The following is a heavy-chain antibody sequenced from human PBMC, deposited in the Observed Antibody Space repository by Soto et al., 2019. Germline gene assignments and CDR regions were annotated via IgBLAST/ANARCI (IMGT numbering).Heavy chain of an antibody. J-gene: IGHJ6*02. D-gene: IGHD3-22*01. CDR3: ARGPLYYYDSSAYYPTNYGMDV. CDR2: ISAYNGNT. CDR1: GYTFTSYG. Sequence: QVQLVQSGAEVKKPGASVKVSCKASGYTFTSYGISWVRQAPGQGLEWMGWISAYNGNTNYAQKLQGRVTMTTDTSTSTAYMELRSLRSDDTAVYYCARGPLYYYDSSAYYPTNYGMDVWGQGTTVTVSS. V-gene: IGHV1-18*01.